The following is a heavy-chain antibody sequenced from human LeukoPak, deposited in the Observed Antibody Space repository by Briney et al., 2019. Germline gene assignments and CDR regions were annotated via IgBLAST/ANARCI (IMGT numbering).Heavy chain of an antibody. J-gene: IGHJ4*02. CDR1: GFTFSNYA. Sequence: GGSLRLSYAASGFTFSNYAMNWVRQAPGKGLEWVAVISYDGSNKYYADSVKGRFTISRDNSKNTLYLQMNSLRAEDTAVYYCAKDRGYDLGPDYWGQGTLVAVSS. CDR2: ISYDGSNK. V-gene: IGHV3-30*04. CDR3: AKDRGYDLGPDY. D-gene: IGHD5-12*01.